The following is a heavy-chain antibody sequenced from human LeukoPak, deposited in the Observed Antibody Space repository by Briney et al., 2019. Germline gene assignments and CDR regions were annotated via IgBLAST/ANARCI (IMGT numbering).Heavy chain of an antibody. Sequence: SETLSLTCTVSGGSISSGSYYWSWIRQPAGKGLEWIGRIYTSGSTNYNPSLKSRVTISVDTSKYQFSLKLSSVTAADTAVYYCARHSYYDFLWDYWGQGTLVTVSS. V-gene: IGHV4-61*02. D-gene: IGHD3-3*01. CDR2: IYTSGST. CDR3: ARHSYYDFLWDY. CDR1: GGSISSGSYY. J-gene: IGHJ4*02.